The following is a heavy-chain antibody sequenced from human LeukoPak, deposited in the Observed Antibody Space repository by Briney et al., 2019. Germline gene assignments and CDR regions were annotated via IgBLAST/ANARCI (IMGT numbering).Heavy chain of an antibody. CDR1: GYTLTELS. CDR2: FDPEDGET. D-gene: IGHD3-10*02. V-gene: IGHV1-24*01. Sequence: ASVKVSCKVSGYTLTELSMHWVRQAPGKGLEWMGGFDPEDGETIYAQKFQGRVTMAEDTSTDTAYMELSSLRSEDTAVYYCATVSTRDGYVDYFDYWGQGTLVTVSS. J-gene: IGHJ4*02. CDR3: ATVSTRDGYVDYFDY.